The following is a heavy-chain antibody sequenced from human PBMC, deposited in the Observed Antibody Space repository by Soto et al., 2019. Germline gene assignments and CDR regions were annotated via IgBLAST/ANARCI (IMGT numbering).Heavy chain of an antibody. CDR1: GFTVSSNY. V-gene: IGHV3-53*01. CDR3: ARVGSGYYDSSGYYYDWYFDL. D-gene: IGHD3-22*01. J-gene: IGHJ2*01. CDR2: IYSGGST. Sequence: EVQLVESGGGLIQPGGSLRLSCAASGFTVSSNYMSWVRQAPGKGLEWVSVIYSGGSTYYADSVKGRLTISRDNSKNTLYLQMNSLRAEDTAVYYCARVGSGYYDSSGYYYDWYFDLWGRGTLVTVSS.